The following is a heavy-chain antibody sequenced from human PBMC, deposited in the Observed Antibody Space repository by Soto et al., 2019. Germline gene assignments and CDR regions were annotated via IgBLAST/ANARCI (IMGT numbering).Heavy chain of an antibody. D-gene: IGHD2-2*01. CDR2: ISYDGSNK. CDR1: GFTFSSYG. Sequence: QVQLVESGGGVVQPGRSLRLSCAASGFTFSSYGMHWVRQAPGKGLEWVAVISYDGSNKYYADSVKGRFTISRDNSKNTLYLQMNSLRAEDTAVYYGAKGPIVVVPAAQYYYYMDVWGKGTTVTVSS. J-gene: IGHJ6*03. V-gene: IGHV3-30*18. CDR3: AKGPIVVVPAAQYYYYMDV.